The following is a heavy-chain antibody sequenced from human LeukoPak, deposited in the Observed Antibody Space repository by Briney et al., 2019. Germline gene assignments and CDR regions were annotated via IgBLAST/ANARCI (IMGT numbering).Heavy chain of an antibody. V-gene: IGHV3-53*01. Sequence: GGSLRLSCAASELTLSSNYMSWIRQAPGRGLEWVSFIYSGGSTYYADSVRGRFIISKDNSKNTLYLQMNSLRAEDTAVYYCARRAGSYSHSYDDWGQETLVTVSS. D-gene: IGHD2-15*01. CDR3: ARRAGSYSHSYDD. CDR1: ELTLSSNY. J-gene: IGHJ4*02. CDR2: IYSGGST.